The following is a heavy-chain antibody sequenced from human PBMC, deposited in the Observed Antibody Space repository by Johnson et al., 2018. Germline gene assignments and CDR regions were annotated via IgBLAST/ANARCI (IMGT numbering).Heavy chain of an antibody. CDR2: VNTDGSAT. J-gene: IGHJ3*02. CDR3: VTTTGNAFNT. D-gene: IGHD1-14*01. Sequence: VQLVESGGGLVQPGGSLRLSCVASGFTFSAYWMHWVRQPPGKGLIWVARVNTDGSATAYADSVKGRFTISRDNAKNTVSLQMKSLTAEDMAVYYCVTTTGNAFNTWGQGTVVTVSS. CDR1: GFTFSAYW. V-gene: IGHV3-74*02.